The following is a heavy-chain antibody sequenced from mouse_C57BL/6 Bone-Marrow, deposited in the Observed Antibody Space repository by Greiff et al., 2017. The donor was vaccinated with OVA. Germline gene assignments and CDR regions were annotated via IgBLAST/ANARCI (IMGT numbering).Heavy chain of an antibody. J-gene: IGHJ1*03. V-gene: IGHV1-4*01. Sequence: QVQLQQSGAELARPGASVKMSCKASGYTFTSYTMHWVKQRPGQGLEWIGYINPSSGYTKYNQKFKDKATLTADKSSSTAYRQRSSLTSEDAAVYYCARWGAGYFDVWGTGTTVTVSS. CDR2: INPSSGYT. CDR3: ARWGAGYFDV. CDR1: GYTFTSYT.